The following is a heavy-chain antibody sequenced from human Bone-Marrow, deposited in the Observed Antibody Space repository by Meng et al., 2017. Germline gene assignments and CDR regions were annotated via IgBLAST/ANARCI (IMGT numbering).Heavy chain of an antibody. CDR2: IIPIFGTA. CDR1: GGTFSSYA. Sequence: SVKVSCKASGGTFSSYAISWVRQAPGQGLEWMGGIIPIFGTANYAQKFQGRVTITADESTSTAYMGLSSLRSEDTAVYYCASLNPYYYDSSRYAFDIWGQGTMVTVSS. CDR3: ASLNPYYYDSSRYAFDI. J-gene: IGHJ3*02. D-gene: IGHD3-22*01. V-gene: IGHV1-69*13.